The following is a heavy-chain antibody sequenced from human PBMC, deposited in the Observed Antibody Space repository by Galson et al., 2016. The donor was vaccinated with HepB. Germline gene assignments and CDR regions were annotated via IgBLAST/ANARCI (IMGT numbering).Heavy chain of an antibody. J-gene: IGHJ4*02. CDR1: GFTFSNAW. CDR3: ATGEDSSGFSRGCAY. Sequence: SLRLSCAASGFTFSNAWMNWVRQAPGKGLEWVSSISSRSSYIFYADSLKGRFTISRDNAKNSLYLQMNSLRAEDTAVYYCATGEDSSGFSRGCAYWGQGTVVTVSS. D-gene: IGHD3-22*01. CDR2: ISSRSSYI. V-gene: IGHV3-21*01.